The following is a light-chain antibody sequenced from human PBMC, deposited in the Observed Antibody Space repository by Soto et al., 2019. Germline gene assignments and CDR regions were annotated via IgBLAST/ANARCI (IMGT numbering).Light chain of an antibody. CDR2: EVS. Sequence: QSALTQPPSASGSPGQSVTISCTGTSSDVGGYNYVSWYQQHPGKAPKLMIYEVSKRPSGVPDRFSGSKSGNTASLTVSGLQAEDEAGYYGSSYAGSNNLGVFGTGTKLTVL. J-gene: IGLJ1*01. CDR3: SSYAGSNNLGV. V-gene: IGLV2-8*01. CDR1: SSDVGGYNY.